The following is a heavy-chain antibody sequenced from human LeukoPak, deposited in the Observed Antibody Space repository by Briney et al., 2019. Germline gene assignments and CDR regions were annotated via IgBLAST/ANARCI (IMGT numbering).Heavy chain of an antibody. CDR1: GFTFSSYA. D-gene: IGHD6-25*01. CDR3: AKVAGGKYDSSDWAFDI. V-gene: IGHV3-23*01. CDR2: ISGSGGST. Sequence: GGSLRLSCAASGFTFSSYAMSWVRQAPGKGLEWVSAISGSGGSTYYADSVKGRFTISRDNSKNTLYLQMNSLRAEDTAVYYCAKVAGGKYDSSDWAFDIWGQGTMVTVSS. J-gene: IGHJ3*02.